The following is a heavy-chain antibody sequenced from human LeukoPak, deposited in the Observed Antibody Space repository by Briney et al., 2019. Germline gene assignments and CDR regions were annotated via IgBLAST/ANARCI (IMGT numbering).Heavy chain of an antibody. CDR2: ISAYNGNT. V-gene: IGHV1-18*01. CDR1: GYTFTSSG. CDR3: AREGDAIAAAGSTGYFQH. J-gene: IGHJ1*01. D-gene: IGHD6-13*01. Sequence: ASVKVSCKASGYTFTSSGISWVRQAPGQGLEWMGWISAYNGNTNYAQKLQGRVTMTTDTSTSTAYMELRSLRSDDTAVYYCAREGDAIAAAGSTGYFQHWGQGTLVTVSS.